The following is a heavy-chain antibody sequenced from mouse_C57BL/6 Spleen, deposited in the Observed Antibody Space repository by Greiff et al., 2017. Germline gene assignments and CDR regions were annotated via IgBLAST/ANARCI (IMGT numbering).Heavy chain of an antibody. CDR1: GYTFTSYW. D-gene: IGHD1-1*01. V-gene: IGHV1-52*01. Sequence: QVQLQQPGAELVRPGSSVKLSCKASGYTFTSYWMHWVKQRPIQGLEWIGNIDPSDSETHYNQKFKDKATLTVDKSSSTAYMQLSSLTSEDSAVYYCARSMGYYGSYYAMDYWGQGTSVTVSS. J-gene: IGHJ4*01. CDR3: ARSMGYYGSYYAMDY. CDR2: IDPSDSET.